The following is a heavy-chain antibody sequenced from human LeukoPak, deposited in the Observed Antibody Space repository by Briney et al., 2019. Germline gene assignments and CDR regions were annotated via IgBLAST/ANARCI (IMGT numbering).Heavy chain of an antibody. Sequence: PGGSLRLSCAASGFTFSSYSMNWVRQAPGKGLEWVSYISSSSSPIYYADSLKGRFTISRDNAKNSLFLQINSLRAEDTAVYYCAKDHLSSGWSDWSQGTLVTVSS. CDR2: ISSSSSPI. V-gene: IGHV3-48*01. D-gene: IGHD6-19*01. CDR3: AKDHLSSGWSD. J-gene: IGHJ4*02. CDR1: GFTFSSYS.